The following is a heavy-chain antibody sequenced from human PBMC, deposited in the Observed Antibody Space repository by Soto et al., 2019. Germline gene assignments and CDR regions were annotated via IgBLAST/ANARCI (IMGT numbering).Heavy chain of an antibody. Sequence: SETLSIICTLSAGSVSRGHYYRRSPRQPPGKGLEWIGYIYYSGSTYYNPSLKSRVTVSVDTSKNQFSLKLSSVTAADTAVYYCARDLTIFGGIDYWGQGTLVTVSS. D-gene: IGHD3-3*01. CDR1: AGSVSRGHYY. CDR3: ARDLTIFGGIDY. V-gene: IGHV4-30-4*01. J-gene: IGHJ4*02. CDR2: IYYSGST.